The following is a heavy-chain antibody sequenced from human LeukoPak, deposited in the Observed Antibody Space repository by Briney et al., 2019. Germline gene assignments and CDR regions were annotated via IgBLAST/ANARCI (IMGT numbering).Heavy chain of an antibody. CDR2: IYYSGST. V-gene: IGHV4-59*01. D-gene: IGHD1-26*01. J-gene: IGHJ4*02. CDR1: GGSISSYY. CDR3: ARVFSGSYYDY. Sequence: SETLSLTCTVSGGSISSYYWSWIRQPPGKGLEWIGYIYYSGSTNYNPSLKSRVTISVDTSKNQFSLKLSSVAAADTAVYYCARVFSGSYYDYWGQGTLVTVSS.